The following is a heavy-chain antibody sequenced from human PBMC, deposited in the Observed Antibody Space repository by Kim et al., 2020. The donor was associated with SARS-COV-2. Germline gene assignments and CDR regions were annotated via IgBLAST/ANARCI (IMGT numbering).Heavy chain of an antibody. D-gene: IGHD3-22*01. V-gene: IGHV3-30*01. J-gene: IGHJ4*02. Sequence: SRKGRFTISRENSKNTLYLQMNSLRGEDTAVYYCARENDSSGYMSLLFDYWGQGTLVTVSS. CDR3: ARENDSSGYMSLLFDY.